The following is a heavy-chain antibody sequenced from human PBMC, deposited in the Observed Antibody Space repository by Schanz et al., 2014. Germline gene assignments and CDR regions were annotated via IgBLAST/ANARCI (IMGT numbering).Heavy chain of an antibody. V-gene: IGHV3-23*01. CDR1: GFTFSSYA. CDR2: ISGSGGST. Sequence: EVQLLESGGGLVQPGGSLRLSCAASGFTFSSYAMSWVRQAPGKGLEWGSAISGSGGSTYYADSVKGRFTISRDNSKNTLYLQMNSLRAEDTAVYDCAKGRFGELSAFDIWGQGTMVTVSS. CDR3: AKGRFGELSAFDI. D-gene: IGHD3-10*01. J-gene: IGHJ3*02.